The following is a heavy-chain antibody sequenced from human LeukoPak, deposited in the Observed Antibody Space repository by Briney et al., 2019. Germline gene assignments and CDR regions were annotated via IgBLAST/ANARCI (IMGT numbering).Heavy chain of an antibody. CDR3: AKDRPRYSYGLFDY. Sequence: GGSLRLSCAASGFTVSSNYMSWVRQAPGKGLEWVSVIYSGGSTYYADSVKGRFTISRDNSKNTLYLQMNSLRAEDTAVYYCAKDRPRYSYGLFDYWGQGTLVTVSS. D-gene: IGHD5-18*01. V-gene: IGHV3-53*01. J-gene: IGHJ4*02. CDR2: IYSGGST. CDR1: GFTVSSNY.